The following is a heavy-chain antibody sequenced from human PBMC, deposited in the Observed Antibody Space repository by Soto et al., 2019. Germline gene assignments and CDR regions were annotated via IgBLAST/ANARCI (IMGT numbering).Heavy chain of an antibody. V-gene: IGHV3-23*01. D-gene: IGHD6-25*01. CDR2: ISTGGGST. CDR3: ARSREIIASAGSFDY. J-gene: IGHJ4*02. CDR1: GFTFSSHV. Sequence: EVQFLESGGGLVQPGGSLRLSCAASGFTFSSHVMSWVRQAPGKGLEWVSGISTGGGSTDYADSVKGRFTISRDNSKNTLHLQMKSLRVEDTAVYYCARSREIIASAGSFDYWGQGTLVTVSS.